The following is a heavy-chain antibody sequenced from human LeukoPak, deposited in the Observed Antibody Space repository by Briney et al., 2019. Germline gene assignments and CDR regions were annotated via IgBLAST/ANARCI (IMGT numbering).Heavy chain of an antibody. J-gene: IGHJ5*02. V-gene: IGHV3-21*01. CDR1: GFTFSSYS. D-gene: IGHD3-10*01. CDR2: ISSSSSYI. CDR3: ARDLWFGELLRFDWFGP. Sequence: PGGSLRLSCAASGFTFSSYSMNWVRQAPGKGLEWVSSISSSSSYIYYADSVKGRFTISRDNAKNSLYLQMNSLRAEDTAVYYCARDLWFGELLRFDWFGPWGQGTLVTVSS.